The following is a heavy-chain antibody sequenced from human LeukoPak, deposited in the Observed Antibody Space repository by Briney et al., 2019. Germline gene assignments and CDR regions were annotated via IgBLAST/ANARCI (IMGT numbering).Heavy chain of an antibody. J-gene: IGHJ4*02. CDR2: ISNSGDST. CDR1: GFTVSSNY. Sequence: GGSLRLSCAASGFTVSSNYMNWVRQAPGKGLEWVSAISNSGDSTFYADSVKGRFTVSRDNSKNTLYLQMNSLRPEDTAVYYCGEGTTSSSAYYYDYWGQGTLVTVSS. CDR3: GEGTTSSSAYYYDY. D-gene: IGHD3-22*01. V-gene: IGHV3-23*01.